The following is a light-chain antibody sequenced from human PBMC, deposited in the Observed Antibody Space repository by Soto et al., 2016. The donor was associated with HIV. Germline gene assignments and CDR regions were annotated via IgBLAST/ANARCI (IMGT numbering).Light chain of an antibody. CDR1: SLRSYY. CDR3: NSRDSSGDLWV. CDR2: GKN. V-gene: IGLV3-19*01. J-gene: IGLJ3*02. Sequence: SSELTQDPAVSVALGQTVRITCQGDSLRSYYASWYQQKPGQAPLLVIYGKNNRPSGIPDRFSGSSSGNTASLTITGAQAGDEADYYCNSRDSSGDLWVFGGGTKLTVL.